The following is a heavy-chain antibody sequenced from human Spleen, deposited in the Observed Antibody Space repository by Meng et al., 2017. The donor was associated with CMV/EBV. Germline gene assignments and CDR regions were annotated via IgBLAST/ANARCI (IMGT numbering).Heavy chain of an antibody. V-gene: IGHV3-30*18. J-gene: IGHJ4*01. CDR3: AKAVYASGSYELDY. Sequence: GESLKISCVASRLTHFKSYSMNWVRQAPGKGLEWVAILSYDGSQRYYTDSVKGRFTISRDNSKKSLYLQMNSLKTEDTAVYFCAKAVYASGSYELDYWGQGTLVTVSS. CDR1: RLTHFKSYS. D-gene: IGHD3-10*01. CDR2: LSYDGSQR.